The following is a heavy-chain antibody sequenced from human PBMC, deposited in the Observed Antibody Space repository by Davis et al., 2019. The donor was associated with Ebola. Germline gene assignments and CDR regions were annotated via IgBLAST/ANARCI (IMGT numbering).Heavy chain of an antibody. CDR2: INPDGSIT. D-gene: IGHD3-10*01. Sequence: GESLKISCAASGFTFSTYWMHWVRQAPGKGLLWVSRINPDGSITNNEDSVKGRFTISRDNSEKTVSLQMNSLRAEDTAVYYCARDPGGGLSYYALDVWGQGTTVTVSS. CDR3: ARDPGGGLSYYALDV. J-gene: IGHJ6*02. CDR1: GFTFSTYW. V-gene: IGHV3-74*01.